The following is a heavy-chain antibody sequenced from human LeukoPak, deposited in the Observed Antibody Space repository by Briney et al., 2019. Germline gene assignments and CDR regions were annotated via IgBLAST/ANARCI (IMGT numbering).Heavy chain of an antibody. Sequence: GESLKISCQGFGNSFTKYWINWVRQMPGKGLEWKGRIDPSDSQTNYSPSFQGHVTISADKSITTAYLQWSSLKASDTGIYYCARAYSGYDSFDYWGQGTLVTVSS. CDR3: ARAYSGYDSFDY. D-gene: IGHD5-12*01. V-gene: IGHV5-10-1*01. J-gene: IGHJ4*02. CDR1: GNSFTKYW. CDR2: IDPSDSQT.